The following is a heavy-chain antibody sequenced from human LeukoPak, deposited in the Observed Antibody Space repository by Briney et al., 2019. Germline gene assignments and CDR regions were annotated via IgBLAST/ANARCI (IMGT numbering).Heavy chain of an antibody. CDR3: AKDPSRDFWSGYHVDY. V-gene: IGHV3-30*02. Sequence: GGSLRLSCAASGFTFSSYGMYWVRQAPGKGLEWVAFIRYDGINKYYAESVKGRFTISRDNSKNTLFLQMNSLRAEDMAVYYCAKDPSRDFWSGYHVDYWGQGTLVTVSS. CDR2: IRYDGINK. D-gene: IGHD3-3*01. CDR1: GFTFSSYG. J-gene: IGHJ4*02.